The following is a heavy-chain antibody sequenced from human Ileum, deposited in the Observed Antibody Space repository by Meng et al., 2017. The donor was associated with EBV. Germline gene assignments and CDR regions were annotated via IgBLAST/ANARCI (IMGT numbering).Heavy chain of an antibody. CDR1: GDSISSDIW. D-gene: IGHD1-7*01. Sequence: QVQLQGPGPGLVKPSGTLSLTCTVSGDSISSDIWWSWVRQPPGKGLEWIGEVYHRGDTNYNPSLKSRVDISVDKSKNQFYLSLFSVTAADTAVYYCGRDQGRELINHWGQGTLVTVSS. V-gene: IGHV4-4*02. CDR2: VYHRGDT. J-gene: IGHJ4*02. CDR3: GRDQGRELINH.